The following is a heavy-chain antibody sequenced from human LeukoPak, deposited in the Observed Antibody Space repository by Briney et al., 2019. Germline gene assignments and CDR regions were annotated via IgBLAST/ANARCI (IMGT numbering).Heavy chain of an antibody. J-gene: IGHJ4*02. V-gene: IGHV1-2*02. Sequence: GASVKVSCKASGYTFTGHYMHWVRQAPGQGLEWMGWINPNSGGTNYAQKFQGRVTMTRDTSISTAYMELSRLRSDDTAVYYCARVKAARKYSSGWYRYWGQGTLVTVSS. CDR1: GYTFTGHY. CDR2: INPNSGGT. CDR3: ARVKAARKYSSGWYRY. D-gene: IGHD6-19*01.